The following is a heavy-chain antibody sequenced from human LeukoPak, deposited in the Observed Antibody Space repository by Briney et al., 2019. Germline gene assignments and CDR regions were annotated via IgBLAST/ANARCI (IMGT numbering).Heavy chain of an antibody. CDR2: ISWDGDVT. V-gene: IGHV3-43D*04. CDR3: VRGNSPPDALDI. J-gene: IGHJ3*02. D-gene: IGHD5-18*01. CDR1: GFTFDDYG. Sequence: PGGSLRLSCAASGFTFDDYGMHWVRQAPGKGLEWVSFISWDGDVTYFGDSVKGRFNISRDNSKNSLYLQMNSLSAEDTAFSYCVRGNSPPDALDIWGQGTMVTVSS.